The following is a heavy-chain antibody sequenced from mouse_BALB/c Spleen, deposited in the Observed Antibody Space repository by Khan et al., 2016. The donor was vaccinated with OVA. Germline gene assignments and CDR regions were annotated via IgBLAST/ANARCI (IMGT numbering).Heavy chain of an antibody. Sequence: QIQLVQSGPELKKPGETVKISCKASGYTFTDYGMNWVKQAPGKGLKWMGWINANTGEPTYAEEFKGRFAFSLETSASTAYLQINNLKNEDTATYFCARWNYYGSNSWFAYWGQGTLVTVSA. CDR1: GYTFTDYG. V-gene: IGHV9-3*02. D-gene: IGHD1-1*01. J-gene: IGHJ3*01. CDR3: ARWNYYGSNSWFAY. CDR2: INANTGEP.